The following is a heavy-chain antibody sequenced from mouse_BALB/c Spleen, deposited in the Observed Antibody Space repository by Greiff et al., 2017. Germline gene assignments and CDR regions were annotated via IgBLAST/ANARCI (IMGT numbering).Heavy chain of an antibody. Sequence: QVQLQQSGPQLVRPGASVKISCKASGYSFTSYWMHWVKQRPGQGLEWIGMIDPSDSETRLNQKFKDKATLTVDKSSSTAYMQLSSPTSEDSAVYYCARSAGSRFLYYFDYWGQGTTLTVSA. D-gene: IGHD1-1*01. V-gene: IGHV1S126*01. J-gene: IGHJ2*01. CDR2: IDPSDSET. CDR1: GYSFTSYW. CDR3: ARSAGSRFLYYFDY.